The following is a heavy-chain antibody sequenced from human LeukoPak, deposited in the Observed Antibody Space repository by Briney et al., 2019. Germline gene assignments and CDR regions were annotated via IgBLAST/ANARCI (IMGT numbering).Heavy chain of an antibody. V-gene: IGHV4-39*01. CDR2: IYYSGST. Sequence: PSETLSLTCTVSGGSISSSSYYWGWIRQPPGKGLEWIGSIYYSGSTYYNPSLKSRVTISVDTSKNQFSLKLSSVTAADTAVYYCASWYSDAFDIWGQGKMVTVSS. CDR3: ASWYSDAFDI. CDR1: GGSISSSSYY. J-gene: IGHJ3*02. D-gene: IGHD2-15*01.